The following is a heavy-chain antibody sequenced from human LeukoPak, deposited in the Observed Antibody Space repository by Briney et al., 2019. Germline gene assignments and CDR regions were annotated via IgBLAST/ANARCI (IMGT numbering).Heavy chain of an antibody. CDR2: ISYDGSNK. Sequence: PGRSLRLSCAASGFTFSSYAMHWVRQAPGKGLEWVAVISYDGSNKYYADSVKGRFTISRDNSKNTLYLQMNGLRAEDTAVYYCARGQPYIAVAGTFDYWGQGTLVTVSS. CDR3: ARGQPYIAVAGTFDY. V-gene: IGHV3-30*04. D-gene: IGHD6-19*01. CDR1: GFTFSSYA. J-gene: IGHJ4*02.